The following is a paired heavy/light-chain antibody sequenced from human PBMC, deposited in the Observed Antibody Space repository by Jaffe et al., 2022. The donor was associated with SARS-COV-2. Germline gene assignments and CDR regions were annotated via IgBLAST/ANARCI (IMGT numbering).Heavy chain of an antibody. D-gene: IGHD3-10*01. CDR1: GFTFSNYA. Sequence: EVQLLDSGGDLIQPGGSLRLSCAASGFTFSNYAMSWVRQAPGKGLEWVSSIGGPGTDTHYADSVKGRFTISRDNSRNIMYLQMNSLRVDDTAVYYCAKVDSYGRNWRSPYDYWGQGTLLTVSS. J-gene: IGHJ4*02. V-gene: IGHV3-23*01. CDR2: IGGPGTDT. CDR3: AKVDSYGRNWRSPYDY.
Light chain of an antibody. J-gene: IGKJ1*01. CDR3: QQYGTSPRVT. V-gene: IGKV3-20*01. Sequence: EVVLTQSPGTLSLSPGERATLSCRASESVRSNYVAWMQQKPGQAPRLLIYDASSRATGIPDRFSGSGSGADFTLTISRLEPEDFAFYFCQQYGTSPRVTFGQGTKVEIK. CDR1: ESVRSNY. CDR2: DAS.